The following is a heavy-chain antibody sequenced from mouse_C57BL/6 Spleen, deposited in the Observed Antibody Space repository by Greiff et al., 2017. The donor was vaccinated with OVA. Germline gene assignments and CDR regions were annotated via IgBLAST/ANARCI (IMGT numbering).Heavy chain of an antibody. V-gene: IGHV1-61*01. CDR1: GYTFTSYW. CDR3: ARRYDYAWFAY. Sequence: QVQLKQPGAELVRPGSSVKLSCKASGYTFTSYWMDWVKQRPGQGLEWIGNIYPSDSETHYNQKFKDKATLTVDKSSSTAYMQLSSLTSEDSAVYYCARRYDYAWFAYWGQGTLVTVSA. J-gene: IGHJ3*01. CDR2: IYPSDSET. D-gene: IGHD2-4*01.